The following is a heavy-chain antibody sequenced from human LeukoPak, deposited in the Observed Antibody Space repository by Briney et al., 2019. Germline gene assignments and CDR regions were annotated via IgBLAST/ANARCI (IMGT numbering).Heavy chain of an antibody. V-gene: IGHV1-69*05. CDR1: GGTFSSYA. CDR2: IIPIFGTA. Sequence: SVKVSCKASGGTFSSYAISWVRQAPGQGLEWMGGIIPIFGTANYAQKFRGRVTMTRDMSTSIVYMELSSLRSEDTAVYYCAKRASYGDADYWGQGTLVTVSS. CDR3: AKRASYGDADY. J-gene: IGHJ4*02. D-gene: IGHD4-17*01.